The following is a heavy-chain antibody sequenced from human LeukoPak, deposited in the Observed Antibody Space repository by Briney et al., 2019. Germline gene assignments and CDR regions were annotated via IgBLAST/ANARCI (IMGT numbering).Heavy chain of an antibody. D-gene: IGHD3-3*01. V-gene: IGHV3-7*01. Sequence: PGGSLRLSCAASGFTFSTYWMNWVRQAPGKGLEWVANIKQDGSEKYYVYSVKGRFTISRDNAKKYLDLQMNNLEAEDTAVYYCATQYYDFWSGYYFDYWGQGTLVTVPS. J-gene: IGHJ4*02. CDR2: IKQDGSEK. CDR1: GFTFSTYW. CDR3: ATQYYDFWSGYYFDY.